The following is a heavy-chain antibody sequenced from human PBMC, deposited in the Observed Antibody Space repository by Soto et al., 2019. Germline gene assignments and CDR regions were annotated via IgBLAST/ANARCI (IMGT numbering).Heavy chain of an antibody. V-gene: IGHV3-23*01. CDR1: GFTFSSYA. CDR3: AKPKAGYSYGDAVDY. Sequence: GGSLRLSCAASGFTFSSYAMSWVRQAPGKGLEWVSAISGSGGSTYYADSVKGRFTISRDNSKNTLYLQMNSLRAEDTAVYYCAKPKAGYSYGDAVDYWGQGTLVTVSS. D-gene: IGHD5-18*01. CDR2: ISGSGGST. J-gene: IGHJ4*02.